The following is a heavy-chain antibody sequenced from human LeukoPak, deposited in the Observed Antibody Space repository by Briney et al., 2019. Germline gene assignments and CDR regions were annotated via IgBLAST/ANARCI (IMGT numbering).Heavy chain of an antibody. V-gene: IGHV4-39*01. CDR2: IYYSGST. J-gene: IGHJ4*02. Sequence: SETLSLTCTVSCGSISSSSYYWGWIRQPPGKGLEWIGSIYYSGSTYYNPSLKSRVTISVDTSKNQFSLKLSSVTAADTSVYYCARQTPVAGTFDYWGQGTLVTVSS. D-gene: IGHD6-19*01. CDR1: CGSISSSSYY. CDR3: ARQTPVAGTFDY.